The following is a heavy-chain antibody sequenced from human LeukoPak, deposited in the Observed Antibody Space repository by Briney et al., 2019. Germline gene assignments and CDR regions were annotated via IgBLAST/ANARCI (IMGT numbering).Heavy chain of an antibody. V-gene: IGHV3-74*01. CDR2: INSDGSST. CDR3: ARGYCTGTSCFAGLFDY. D-gene: IGHD2-2*01. J-gene: IGHJ4*02. CDR1: GFSISSFW. Sequence: QPGGSLRLSCAASGFSISSFWMSWVRRAPGKGLVWVSRINSDGSSTSYADAVKGRFTTSRDNAKNTLYLQMNSLRAEDTAVYYCARGYCTGTSCFAGLFDYWGQGILVTVSS.